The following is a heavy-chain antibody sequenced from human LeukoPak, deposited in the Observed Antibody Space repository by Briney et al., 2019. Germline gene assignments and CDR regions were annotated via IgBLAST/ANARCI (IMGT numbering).Heavy chain of an antibody. D-gene: IGHD3-10*01. V-gene: IGHV4-39*01. CDR3: ARHAYYASGSYYLS. Sequence: SETLSLTCTVYGGSISSSNYYWGWIRQPPGKGLEWVGSIKYSGSTYYHPSLKSRVTISVDTSKNQFSLNLSSVTAADTAVYYCARHAYYASGSYYLSWGQGTLVTVSS. J-gene: IGHJ4*02. CDR1: GGSISSSNYY. CDR2: IKYSGST.